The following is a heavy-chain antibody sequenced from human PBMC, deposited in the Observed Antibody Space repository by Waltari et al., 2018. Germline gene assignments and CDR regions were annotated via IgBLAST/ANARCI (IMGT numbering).Heavy chain of an antibody. D-gene: IGHD6-13*01. J-gene: IGHJ4*02. V-gene: IGHV1-69*08. CDR3: ARRIWGIAAAGFDY. CDR1: GGTFSSYA. Sequence: QVQLVQSGAEVKKPGSSVKVSCKASGGTFSSYAISWVRQAPGQGLEGMGRNIPILGTANYAQKFQGRVTINADKATSTAYMELSSLRSEDTAVYYCARRIWGIAAAGFDYWGQGTLVTVSS. CDR2: NIPILGTA.